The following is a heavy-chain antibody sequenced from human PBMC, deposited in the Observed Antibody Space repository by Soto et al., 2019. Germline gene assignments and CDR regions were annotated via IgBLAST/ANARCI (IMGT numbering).Heavy chain of an antibody. J-gene: IGHJ6*02. V-gene: IGHV3-13*01. CDR1: GFSFSSHD. Sequence: EVQLVESGGGLVQTGGSLRLSCEGSGFSFSSHDMHWVRQAAGKRLEWVAAIGADGDTYYSDSVKGRLTISRENTKNSLYLQMNSLRTGDTGVYHCAKARLYYYYGMDVWGQGTMVTVSS. CDR2: IGADGDT. CDR3: AKARLYYYYGMDV.